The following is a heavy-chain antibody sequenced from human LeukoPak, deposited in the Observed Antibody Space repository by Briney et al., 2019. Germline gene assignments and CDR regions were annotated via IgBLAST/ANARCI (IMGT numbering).Heavy chain of an antibody. V-gene: IGHV4-59*01. Sequence: PSETLSLTCTVSGGSISSYYWSWIRQPPGKGLEWIGYIYYSGSTNYNPSLKSRVTLSVNTSKNQFSLKLSSVTAADTAVYYCARGQLVVDNWFDPWGQGTLVTVSS. CDR1: GGSISSYY. J-gene: IGHJ5*02. CDR2: IYYSGST. CDR3: ARGQLVVDNWFDP. D-gene: IGHD6-6*01.